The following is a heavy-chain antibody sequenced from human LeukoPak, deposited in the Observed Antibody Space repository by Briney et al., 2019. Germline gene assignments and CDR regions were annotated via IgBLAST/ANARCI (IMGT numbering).Heavy chain of an antibody. D-gene: IGHD3-22*01. CDR1: GFTISDSF. CDR2: ISHSGSNL. CDR3: ARGDSSGAPDY. J-gene: IGHJ4*02. Sequence: PGGSLRLSCAASGFTISDSFMNWIRQAPGKGLEWLSYISHSGSNLDYAESVRGRFTISRDNANHSLYLQINSLRAEDTAVYYCARGDSSGAPDYWGQGTLVTVSS. V-gene: IGHV3-11*01.